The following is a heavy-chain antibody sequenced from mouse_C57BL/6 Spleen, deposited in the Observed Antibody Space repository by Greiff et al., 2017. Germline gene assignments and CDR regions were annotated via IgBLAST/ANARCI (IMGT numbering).Heavy chain of an antibody. CDR1: GFSLTSYG. V-gene: IGHV2-4*01. Sequence: VQLQQSGPGLVQPSQSLSITCTVSGFSLTSYGVHWVRQPPGKGLEWLGVIWSGGSTDYNAAFISRLSISKDNSKSQVFFKMNSLQADDTAIYYCASQSLITTVVAPAYWGQGTLVTVSA. J-gene: IGHJ3*01. CDR2: IWSGGST. CDR3: ASQSLITTVVAPAY. D-gene: IGHD1-1*01.